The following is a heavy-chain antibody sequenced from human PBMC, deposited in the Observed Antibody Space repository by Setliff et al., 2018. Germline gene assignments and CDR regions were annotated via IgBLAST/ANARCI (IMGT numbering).Heavy chain of an antibody. CDR2: INYSGST. Sequence: PSETLSLTCTVSGGSISSYYWSWIRQPPGKGLEWIGYINYSGSTNYNPSLKSRVTISEDVSKNQFSLKVSSVTAADTAIYYCALSSSWFKDFQHWGQGTLVTVSS. CDR3: ALSSSWFKDFQH. J-gene: IGHJ1*01. V-gene: IGHV4-59*01. CDR1: GGSISSYY. D-gene: IGHD6-13*01.